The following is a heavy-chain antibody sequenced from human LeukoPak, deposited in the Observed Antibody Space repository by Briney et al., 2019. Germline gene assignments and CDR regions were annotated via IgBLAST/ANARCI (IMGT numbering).Heavy chain of an antibody. CDR3: AKGSWGAAFDY. J-gene: IGHJ4*02. D-gene: IGHD1-26*01. CDR2: ISYDGSNK. Sequence: GGSLRLSCSASGFTFSTYTMHWVRQAPGKGLEWVAVISYDGSNKYHADSVKGRFTISRDNSKNTLYLQMNSLRAEDTAVYYCAKGSWGAAFDYWGQGTLVTVSS. V-gene: IGHV3-30-3*01. CDR1: GFTFSTYT.